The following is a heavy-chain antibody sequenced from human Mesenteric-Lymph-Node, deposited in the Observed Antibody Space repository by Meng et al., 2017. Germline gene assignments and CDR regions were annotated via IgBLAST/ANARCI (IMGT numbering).Heavy chain of an antibody. Sequence: SETLSLTCTVSGGSISSSSYYWGWIRQPPGKGLEWIGSIYYSGSTYYNPSLKSRVTISVDTSKNQFSLKLSSVTAADTAVYYCASMVRGVIINFDYWGQGTTVTVSS. V-gene: IGHV4-39*07. CDR2: IYYSGST. CDR3: ASMVRGVIINFDY. CDR1: GGSISSSSYY. D-gene: IGHD3-10*01. J-gene: IGHJ4*03.